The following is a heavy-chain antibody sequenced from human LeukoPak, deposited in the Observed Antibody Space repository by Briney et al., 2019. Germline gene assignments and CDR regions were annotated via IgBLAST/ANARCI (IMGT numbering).Heavy chain of an antibody. V-gene: IGHV1-69*06. CDR2: IIPIFGTA. Sequence: ASVKVSCKASGGTFSSYAIIWVRQAPGQGLEWMGGIIPIFGTANYAQKFQGRVTITADKSTSTAYMELSSLRSEDTAVYYCASHTIFGVVIAYYMDVWGKGTTVTVSS. CDR1: GGTFSSYA. CDR3: ASHTIFGVVIAYYMDV. D-gene: IGHD3-3*01. J-gene: IGHJ6*03.